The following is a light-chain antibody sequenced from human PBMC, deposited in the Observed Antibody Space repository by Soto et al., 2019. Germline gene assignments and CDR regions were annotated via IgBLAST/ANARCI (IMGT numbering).Light chain of an antibody. Sequence: QSALTQPASVSGSPGQSITISCTGTSSDVGAYNYVSWYQQHPGKAPKLMIYGVSNRPSGIPNRFSGSKFGNTASLTISGLQAEDEADYYCNSYTTTSTVVFGGGTKLTVL. V-gene: IGLV2-14*01. J-gene: IGLJ3*02. CDR1: SSDVGAYNY. CDR2: GVS. CDR3: NSYTTTSTVV.